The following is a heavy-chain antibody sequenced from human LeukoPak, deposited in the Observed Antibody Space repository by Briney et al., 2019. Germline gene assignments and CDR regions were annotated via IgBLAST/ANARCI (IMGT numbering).Heavy chain of an antibody. CDR2: ISSNGGST. Sequence: GGSLRLSCSASGFTFSIYAMHWLRQAPGEGLEYVSAISSNGGSTYYADSVKGRFTISRDNSKNTLYLQMSSLRAEDTAVYYCVKDLTAVAVTSDYWGQGTLVTVSS. CDR1: GFTFSIYA. J-gene: IGHJ4*02. CDR3: VKDLTAVAVTSDY. V-gene: IGHV3-64D*06. D-gene: IGHD6-19*01.